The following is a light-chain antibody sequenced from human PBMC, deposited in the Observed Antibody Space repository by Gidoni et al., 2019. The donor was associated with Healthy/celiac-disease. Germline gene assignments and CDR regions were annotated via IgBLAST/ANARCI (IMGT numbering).Light chain of an antibody. V-gene: IGKV3-15*01. CDR3: QQYNNWPLTWT. CDR2: GAS. J-gene: IGKJ1*01. CDR1: QSVSSN. Sequence: EIVMTQSPATLSVSPGERATLSCRASQSVSSNLAWYQQKPGQAPRLLIYGASTRATGIPARFSGSGSGTEFTLTISSLQSEDFAVYYCQQYNNWPLTWTFXXXTKVEIK.